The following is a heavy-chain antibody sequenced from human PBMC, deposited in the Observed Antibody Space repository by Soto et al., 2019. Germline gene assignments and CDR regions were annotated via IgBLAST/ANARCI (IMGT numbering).Heavy chain of an antibody. V-gene: IGHV3-15*01. D-gene: IGHD6-13*01. Sequence: EVQLVESGGGLVKPGGSLRLSCAASGFTFSNAWMSWVRQAPGKALEWVGRIKSHTAGGTTDYAAPVKGRFTISSDDSKNTLYLEINSLTIEDTAVYYCTGSSWDGFWGHVTLVTVSS. J-gene: IGHJ4*01. CDR3: TGSSWDGF. CDR1: GFTFSNAW. CDR2: IKSHTAGGTT.